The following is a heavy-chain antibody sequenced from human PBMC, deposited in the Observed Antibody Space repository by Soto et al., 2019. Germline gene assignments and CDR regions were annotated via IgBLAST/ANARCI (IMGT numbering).Heavy chain of an antibody. CDR1: GYTFTGYY. D-gene: IGHD2-2*01. J-gene: IGHJ6*02. V-gene: IGHV1-2*04. CDR3: ARNIVVVPAARGYYYGMDV. Sequence: GASVKVSCKASGYTFTGYYMHWVRQAPGQGLEWMGWINPNSGGTNYAQKFQGWVTMTRDTSISTAYMELSRLRSDDTAVYYCARNIVVVPAARGYYYGMDVWGQGTTVTSP. CDR2: INPNSGGT.